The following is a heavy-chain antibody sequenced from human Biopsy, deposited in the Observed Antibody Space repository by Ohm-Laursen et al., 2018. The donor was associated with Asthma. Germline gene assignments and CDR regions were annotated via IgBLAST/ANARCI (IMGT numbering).Heavy chain of an antibody. CDR3: ARAVSSSSYWYFDL. V-gene: IGHV4-39*02. J-gene: IGHJ2*01. CDR2: IYYSGRT. Sequence: SDTLSLTCIVSGDAMSTSGSYWGWIRQSPGKGLEWIGSIYYSGRTYYNPSLESRVTISADTSKNHFSLKVTSVTAADTAVYYCARAVSSSSYWYFDLWGSGDLVTVSS. CDR1: GDAMSTSGSY. D-gene: IGHD6-6*01.